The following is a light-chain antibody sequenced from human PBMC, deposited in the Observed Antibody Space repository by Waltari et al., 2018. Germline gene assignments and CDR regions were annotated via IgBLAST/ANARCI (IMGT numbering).Light chain of an antibody. CDR1: QSVSSN. CDR2: DTS. V-gene: IGKV3-15*01. Sequence: EIVMPQSPATLSLSPGARVNLLLRASQSVSSNLAWYPQKPGQAPRLLIYDTSTRATDIPARFSGSGSGTEFTLTISSMQSEDFAVYYCQQYNKWPPGTFGQGTKVEIK. J-gene: IGKJ2*01. CDR3: QQYNKWPPGT.